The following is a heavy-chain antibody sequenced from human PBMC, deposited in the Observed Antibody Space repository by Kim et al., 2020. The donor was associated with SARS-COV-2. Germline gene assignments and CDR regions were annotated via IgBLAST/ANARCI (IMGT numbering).Heavy chain of an antibody. CDR2: INSDGGDT. V-gene: IGHV3-74*01. CDR3: ARGTFQQGFDP. CDR1: GFTFSNYW. J-gene: IGHJ5*02. Sequence: GGSLRLSCEASGFTFSNYWMNWVRQGPGKGLVWVSRINSDGGDTHYADSVKGRFTISRDNPENTLHLQLNSLGVEDTAIYYCARGTFQQGFDPWGQGTLVTVSS.